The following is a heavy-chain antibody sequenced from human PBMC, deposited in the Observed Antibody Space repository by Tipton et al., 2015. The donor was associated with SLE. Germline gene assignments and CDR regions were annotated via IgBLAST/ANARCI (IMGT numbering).Heavy chain of an antibody. Sequence: SLRLSCAASGFTFSSYAMSWVRQAPGKGLEWVSVIYSGGSTYYADSVKGRFTISRDNSKNTLYLQMNSLRAEDTAVYYCAKDGGVQGIYGMDVWGQGTTVTVSS. CDR1: GFTFSSYA. CDR3: AKDGGVQGIYGMDV. D-gene: IGHD3-16*01. J-gene: IGHJ6*02. CDR2: IYSGGST. V-gene: IGHV3-23*03.